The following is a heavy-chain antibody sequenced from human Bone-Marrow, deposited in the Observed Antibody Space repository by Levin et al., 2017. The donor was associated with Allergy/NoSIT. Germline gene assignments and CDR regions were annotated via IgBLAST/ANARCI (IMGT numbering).Heavy chain of an antibody. D-gene: IGHD2-2*01. CDR3: ARNRIVVVPAANMRPHNWFDP. J-gene: IGHJ5*02. CDR2: IYPGDSDT. V-gene: IGHV5-51*01. Sequence: GGSLRLSCKGSGYSFTSYWIGWVRQMPGKGLEWMGIIYPGDSDTRYSPSFQGQVTISADKSISTAYLQWSSLKASDTAMYYCARNRIVVVPAANMRPHNWFDPWGQGTLVTVSS. CDR1: GYSFTSYW.